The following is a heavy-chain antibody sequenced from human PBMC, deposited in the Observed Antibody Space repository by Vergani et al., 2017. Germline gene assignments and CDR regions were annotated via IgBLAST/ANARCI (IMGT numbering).Heavy chain of an antibody. D-gene: IGHD4-17*01. CDR3: AKGDFGDYVGVVDY. V-gene: IGHV3-21*01. CDR2: ISSSSSYI. Sequence: EVQLVESGGGLVKPGGSLRLSCAASGFTFSSYSMNWVRQAPGKGLEWVSSISSSSSYIYYADSVKGRFTISRDNAKNSLYLQMNSLRAEDTAVYYCAKGDFGDYVGVVDYWGQGTLVTVSS. J-gene: IGHJ4*02. CDR1: GFTFSSYS.